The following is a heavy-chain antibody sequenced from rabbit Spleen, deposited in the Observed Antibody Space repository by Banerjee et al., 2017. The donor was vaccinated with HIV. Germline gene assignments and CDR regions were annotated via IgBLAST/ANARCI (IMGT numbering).Heavy chain of an antibody. Sequence: QQQLVESGGGLVKPGASLTLTCKASGIDFSRGYDMCWVRQAPGKGLEWIGYIDPVFGIAVYANWVNGRFTISRDNAQNTLYLQLNSLIAADTAAYFCVREVYHILGLWGQGTLVTVS. CDR1: GIDFSRGYD. J-gene: IGHJ4*01. D-gene: IGHD1-1*01. V-gene: IGHV1S43*01. CDR2: IDPVFGIA. CDR3: VREVYHILGL.